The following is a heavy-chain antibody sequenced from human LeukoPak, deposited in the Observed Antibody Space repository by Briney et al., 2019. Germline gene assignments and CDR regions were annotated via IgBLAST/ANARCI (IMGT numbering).Heavy chain of an antibody. CDR1: GGTSSRHA. J-gene: IGHJ4*02. CDR3: ASGDIGAGNDYLKY. CDR2: IIPSLDIT. V-gene: IGHV1-69*04. Sequence: ASVKVSCKASGGTSSRHAVSWVRQAPGHGPEWIGRIIPSLDITNYAQKFQGRVTITADKSTSTAYMELSSLGSEDTAVYYCASGDIGAGNDYLKYWGQGSLVTVSS. D-gene: IGHD5-12*01.